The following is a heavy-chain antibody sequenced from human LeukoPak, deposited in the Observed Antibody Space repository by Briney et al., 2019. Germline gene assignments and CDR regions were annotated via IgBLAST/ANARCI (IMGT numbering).Heavy chain of an antibody. CDR1: GFTFITYN. CDR2: ISSGSNTI. J-gene: IGHJ4*02. V-gene: IGHV3-48*01. CDR3: AREIYGDYGFDY. D-gene: IGHD4-17*01. Sequence: PGGSLRLSCAASGFTFITYNMNWVRQAPGKGLEWVSYISSGSNTIYYADSVKGRFTISRDYAKNSLFLQMNSLRAEDTAVYYCAREIYGDYGFDYWGQGTLLTVSS.